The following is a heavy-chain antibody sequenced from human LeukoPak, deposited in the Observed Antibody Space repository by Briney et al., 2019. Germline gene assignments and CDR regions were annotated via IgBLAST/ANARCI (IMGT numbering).Heavy chain of an antibody. D-gene: IGHD1-26*01. CDR2: INHSGST. CDR3: ARALWGIVGATFAAKPYYFDY. V-gene: IGHV4-34*01. J-gene: IGHJ4*02. Sequence: SETLSLTCAVYGGSFSGYYWSWIRQPPGKGLEWIGEINHSGSTNYNPSLKSRVTISVDTSKNQFSLKLSSVTAADTAVYYCARALWGIVGATFAAKPYYFDYWGQGTLVTVSS. CDR1: GGSFSGYY.